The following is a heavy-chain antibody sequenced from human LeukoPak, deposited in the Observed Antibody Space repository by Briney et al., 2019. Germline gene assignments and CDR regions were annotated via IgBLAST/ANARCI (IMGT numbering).Heavy chain of an antibody. CDR3: AKDPTTYYYGSGSPDY. D-gene: IGHD3-10*01. CDR2: ISGSGGST. Sequence: PGGSLRLSCAASGFTFSSYAMSWVRQAPGKGLEWVSAISGSGGSTYYADSVKGRFTISRDNSKNTLYLQMNSLRAEDTAEYYCAKDPTTYYYGSGSPDYWGQGTLDTVSS. V-gene: IGHV3-23*01. CDR1: GFTFSSYA. J-gene: IGHJ4*02.